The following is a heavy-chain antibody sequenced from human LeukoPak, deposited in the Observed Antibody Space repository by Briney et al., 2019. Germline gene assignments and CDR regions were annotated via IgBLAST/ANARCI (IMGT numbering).Heavy chain of an antibody. CDR2: ISSSSSYI. V-gene: IGHV3-21*01. CDR3: ARVGIAAAGDDY. D-gene: IGHD6-13*01. Sequence: GGSLRLSCAASGFTFSSYSMNWVRQAPGKGLEWVSSISSSSSYIYYADSVKGRFTISRDNAKNSLYLQMNSLRAEDAAVYYCARVGIAAAGDDYWGQGTLVTVSS. CDR1: GFTFSSYS. J-gene: IGHJ4*02.